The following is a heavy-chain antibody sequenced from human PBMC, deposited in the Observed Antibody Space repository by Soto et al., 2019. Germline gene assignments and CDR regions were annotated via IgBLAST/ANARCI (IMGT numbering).Heavy chain of an antibody. CDR3: ARDYFRDYFDY. J-gene: IGHJ4*02. Sequence: GASVKVSRKASGGTFSSYSISWVRQAPGQGLEWMGWVIPIFGAAKYAHKFQGRVTITAGEAKSTAYMELRILRPDDTAGDYCARDYFRDYFDYWGQGTLVTVSS. V-gene: IGHV1-69*13. CDR2: VIPIFGAA. D-gene: IGHD3-10*01. CDR1: GGTFSSYS.